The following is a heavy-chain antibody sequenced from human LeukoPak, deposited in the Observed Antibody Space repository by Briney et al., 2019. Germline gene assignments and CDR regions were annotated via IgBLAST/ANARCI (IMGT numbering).Heavy chain of an antibody. D-gene: IGHD6-19*01. CDR3: ARDAGGWSAEYRFDY. J-gene: IGHJ4*02. Sequence: GGSLRLSCAASGFTFSSYAMSWVRQAPGKGLEWVANIKQDGSEKYYVDSVKGRFTISRDNAKNSLYLQMNSLRAEDTAVYYCARDAGGWSAEYRFDYWGQGTLVTVSS. CDR2: IKQDGSEK. CDR1: GFTFSSYA. V-gene: IGHV3-7*01.